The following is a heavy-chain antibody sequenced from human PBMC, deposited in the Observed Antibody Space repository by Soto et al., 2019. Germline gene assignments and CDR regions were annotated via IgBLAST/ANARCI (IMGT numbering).Heavy chain of an antibody. D-gene: IGHD6-13*01. V-gene: IGHV3-9*01. CDR2: ISWNSGSI. CDR3: AKDLSSAQYSSSWYAPFDY. Sequence: EVQLVESGGGLVQPGRSLRLSCAASGFTFDDYAMHWVRQAPGKGLEWVSGISWNSGSIGYADSVKGRFTISRDNAKNSLYLQMNSLRAEDTALHYCAKDLSSAQYSSSWYAPFDYWGQGTLVTVSS. CDR1: GFTFDDYA. J-gene: IGHJ4*02.